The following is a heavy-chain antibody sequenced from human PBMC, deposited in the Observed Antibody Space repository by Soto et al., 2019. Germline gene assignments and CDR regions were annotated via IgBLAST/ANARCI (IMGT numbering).Heavy chain of an antibody. D-gene: IGHD2-2*02. CDR2: IYYSGST. CDR1: GGSMNYYY. CDR3: ARDQVVPAAILDYYYGMDV. J-gene: IGHJ6*02. Sequence: SETLSLTCSVSGGSMNYYYWSWIRQPPGKGLEWIGYIYYSGSTYYNPSLKSRVTISVDTSKNQFSLKLSSVTAADTAVYYCARDQVVPAAILDYYYGMDVWGQGTTVTVS. V-gene: IGHV4-59*08.